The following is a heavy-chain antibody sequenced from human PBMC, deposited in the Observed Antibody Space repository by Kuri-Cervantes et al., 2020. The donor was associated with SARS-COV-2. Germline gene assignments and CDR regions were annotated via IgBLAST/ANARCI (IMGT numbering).Heavy chain of an antibody. CDR2: ISSSSNYI. CDR3: ARDGSRYSTSSFNYYYYMDV. D-gene: IGHD6-6*01. CDR1: GFTFSSYS. V-gene: IGHV3-21*01. J-gene: IGHJ6*03. Sequence: GGSLRLSCAASGFTFSSYSMNWVRQAPGKGLEWVSFISSSSNYIHYADSLKGRFTISRDNAKNSLYLQMNSPRAEDTAVYYCARDGSRYSTSSFNYYYYMDVWGKGTTVTVSS.